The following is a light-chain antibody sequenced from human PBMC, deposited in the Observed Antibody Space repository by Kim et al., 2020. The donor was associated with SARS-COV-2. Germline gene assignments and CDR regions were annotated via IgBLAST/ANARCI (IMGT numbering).Light chain of an antibody. CDR1: KLGDKY. CDR2: QDS. V-gene: IGLV3-1*01. CDR3: QAWDSSTSV. J-gene: IGLJ2*01. Sequence: VSPGQTARITCSGDKLGDKYACWYQQKPGQSPVLVIYQDSKRPSGIPERFSGSNSGNTATLTISGTQAMDEADYYCQAWDSSTSVFGGGTQLTVL.